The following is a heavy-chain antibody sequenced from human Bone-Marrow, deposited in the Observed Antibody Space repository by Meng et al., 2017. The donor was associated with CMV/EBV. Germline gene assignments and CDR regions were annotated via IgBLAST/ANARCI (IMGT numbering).Heavy chain of an antibody. V-gene: IGHV3-11*04. D-gene: IGHD3-22*01. CDR3: ARETYYYDSSGSDYFDY. Sequence: GGSLRLSCAASGFTFSDYYMSWIRQAPGKGLEWISYISSSGSTLYYADSVTGRFTISRDNAKNSLYLQMNSLRAEDTAVYYCARETYYYDSSGSDYFDYWGQGTLVTVSS. CDR1: GFTFSDYY. J-gene: IGHJ4*02. CDR2: ISSSGSTL.